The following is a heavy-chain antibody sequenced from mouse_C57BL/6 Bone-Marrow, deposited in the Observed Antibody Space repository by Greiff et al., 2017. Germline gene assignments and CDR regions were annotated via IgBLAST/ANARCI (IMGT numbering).Heavy chain of an antibody. D-gene: IGHD1-1*01. J-gene: IGHJ1*03. V-gene: IGHV1-82*01. CDR2: IYPGDGDT. CDR3: ARCYYYGSSYGYFDV. CDR1: GYAFSSSW. Sequence: QVQLKQSGPELVKPGASVKISCKASGYAFSSSWMNWVKQRPGKGLEWIGRIYPGDGDTNYNGKFKGKATLTADKSSSTAYMQLSSLTSEDSAVYFCARCYYYGSSYGYFDVWGTGTTVTVSS.